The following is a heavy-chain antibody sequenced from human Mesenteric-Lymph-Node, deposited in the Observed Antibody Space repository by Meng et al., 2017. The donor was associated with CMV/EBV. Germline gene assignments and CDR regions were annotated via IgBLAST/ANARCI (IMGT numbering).Heavy chain of an antibody. V-gene: IGHV3-30*18. CDR1: GFAFSASW. Sequence: GESLKISCVASGFAFSASWMHWVRQAPGKGLEWVAVISYDGSNKYYADSVKGRFTISRDNSENTMYLQMNSLRAEDTAVYYCAKDRRKADDYYDSNGYYSYWGQGTLVTVSS. CDR3: AKDRRKADDYYDSNGYYSY. J-gene: IGHJ4*02. D-gene: IGHD3-22*01. CDR2: ISYDGSNK.